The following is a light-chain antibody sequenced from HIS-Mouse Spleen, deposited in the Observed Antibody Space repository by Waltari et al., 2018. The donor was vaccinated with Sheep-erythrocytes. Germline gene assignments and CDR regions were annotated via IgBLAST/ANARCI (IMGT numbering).Light chain of an antibody. CDR3: CSYAGSYNHV. J-gene: IGLJ1*01. Sequence: QSPLTQPRSVSGSPGPSVTLPCTGTSRDVGGYDHVSWYQQHPGKAPKLMIYDVSKRPSGVPDRFSGSKSGNTASLTISGLQAEDEADYYCCSYAGSYNHVFATGTKVTVL. V-gene: IGLV2-11*01. CDR2: DVS. CDR1: SRDVGGYDH.